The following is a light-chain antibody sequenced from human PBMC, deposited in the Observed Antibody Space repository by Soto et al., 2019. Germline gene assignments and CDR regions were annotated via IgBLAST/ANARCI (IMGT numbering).Light chain of an antibody. V-gene: IGKV1-9*01. CDR3: QQLKSYPQT. CDR2: AAS. CDR1: QGISSY. J-gene: IGKJ1*01. Sequence: DIQLTQSPSFLSASVGDRVTITCRASQGISSYLAWYQQKPGKAPKLLMYAASNLQSGVPSRFSGSGSGTEFTLTISSLQPVDFATYYCQQLKSYPQTFGQGTKVEIQ.